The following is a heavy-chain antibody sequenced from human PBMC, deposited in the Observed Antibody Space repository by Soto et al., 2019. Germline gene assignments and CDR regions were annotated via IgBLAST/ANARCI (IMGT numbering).Heavy chain of an antibody. CDR3: AKGSYDFWSGDAFYYYYYYMDV. J-gene: IGHJ6*03. D-gene: IGHD3-3*01. Sequence: GGSLRLSCAASGFTFSSYAMSWVRQAPGKGLEWVSAISGSGGSTYYADSVKGRFTISRDNSKNTLYLQMNSLRAEDTAVYYCAKGSYDFWSGDAFYYYYYYMDVWGKGTTVTVSS. CDR1: GFTFSSYA. V-gene: IGHV3-23*01. CDR2: ISGSGGST.